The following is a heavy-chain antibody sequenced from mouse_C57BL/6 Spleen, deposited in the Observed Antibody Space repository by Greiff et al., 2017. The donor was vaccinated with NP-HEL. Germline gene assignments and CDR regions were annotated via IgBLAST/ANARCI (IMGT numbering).Heavy chain of an antibody. CDR3: ARGGIYDGYYSVYYYAMDY. CDR2: IYPGSGST. V-gene: IGHV1-55*01. D-gene: IGHD2-3*01. CDR1: GYTFTSYW. J-gene: IGHJ4*01. Sequence: QVQLQQPGAELVKPGASVKMSCKASGYTFTSYWITWVKQRPGQGLEWIGDIYPGSGSTNYNEKFKSKATLTVDTSSSTAYMQLSSLTSEDSAVYYCARGGIYDGYYSVYYYAMDYWGQGTSVTVSS.